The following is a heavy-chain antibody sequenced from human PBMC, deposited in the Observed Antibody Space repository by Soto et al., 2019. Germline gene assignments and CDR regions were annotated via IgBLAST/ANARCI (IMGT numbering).Heavy chain of an antibody. CDR3: ARQVGQQWLGQYKWFDP. Sequence: QLQLQESGPGLVKPSETLALTCTVSCCSISSSSYYWGWIRQPPVKGLEWIVSIYYSGGTYYNPSFKSCSTISVDTSKNEFSQKLSSVTAAETVVYYCARQVGQQWLGQYKWFDPCGQGTVVSVSS. CDR2: IYYSGGT. J-gene: IGHJ5*02. V-gene: IGHV4-39*01. D-gene: IGHD6-19*01. CDR1: CCSISSSSYY.